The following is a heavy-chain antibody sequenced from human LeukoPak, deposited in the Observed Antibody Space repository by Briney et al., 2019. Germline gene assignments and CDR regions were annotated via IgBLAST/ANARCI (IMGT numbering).Heavy chain of an antibody. Sequence: KPGGSLRLSCAASGFTFSSYAMHWVRQAPGKGLEWVAVISYDGSNKYYADSVKGRFTISRDNSKNTLYLQMNSLRAEYTAVYYCVHSYGFSDFDYWGQGTLVTVSS. V-gene: IGHV3-30*04. J-gene: IGHJ4*02. D-gene: IGHD5-18*01. CDR3: VHSYGFSDFDY. CDR2: ISYDGSNK. CDR1: GFTFSSYA.